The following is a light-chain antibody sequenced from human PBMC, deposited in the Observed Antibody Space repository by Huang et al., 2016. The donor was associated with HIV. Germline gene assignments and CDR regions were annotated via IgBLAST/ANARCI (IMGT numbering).Light chain of an antibody. CDR1: QSVSSN. J-gene: IGKJ3*01. Sequence: EIVMTQSPATLSVSTGERATLSCRASQSVSSNLAWYQPKTGQAPRLLIYGASTRATGIPARFSGSGSGTEFNITISSLQSEDFAVYYCQQNNNWPPLFTFGPGTKVDIK. CDR2: GAS. V-gene: IGKV3-15*01. CDR3: QQNNNWPPLFT.